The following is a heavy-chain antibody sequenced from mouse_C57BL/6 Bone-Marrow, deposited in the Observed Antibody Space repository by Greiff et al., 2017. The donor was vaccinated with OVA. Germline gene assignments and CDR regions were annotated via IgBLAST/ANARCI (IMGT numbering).Heavy chain of an antibody. CDR3: AREVYENDAMDY. J-gene: IGHJ4*01. D-gene: IGHD2-3*01. CDR1: GYTFTSYW. Sequence: QVQLQQSGAELVMPGASVKLSCKASGYTFTSYWMHWVKQRPGQGLEWIGEIDPSDSYTNYNQKFKGKSTLTVDKSSSTAYMQLSSLTSEDSAVYNCAREVYENDAMDYCGQGTSVTVSS. CDR2: IDPSDSYT. V-gene: IGHV1-69*01.